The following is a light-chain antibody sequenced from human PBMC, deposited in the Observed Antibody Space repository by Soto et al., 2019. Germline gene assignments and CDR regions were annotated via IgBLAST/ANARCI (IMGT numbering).Light chain of an antibody. CDR2: GAS. Sequence: ELVMTQSPAPPSVSPGERAPLSCRASQSVSSNLAWYQQKPGQAPRLLIYGASTRATGIPARFSGSGSGTEFTLTISSLQSEDFAVYYCQQYNNWPPTFGQGTRLEI. CDR1: QSVSSN. CDR3: QQYNNWPPT. V-gene: IGKV3D-15*01. J-gene: IGKJ5*01.